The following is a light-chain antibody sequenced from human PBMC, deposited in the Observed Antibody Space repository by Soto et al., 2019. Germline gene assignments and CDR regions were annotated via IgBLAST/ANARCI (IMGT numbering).Light chain of an antibody. Sequence: DIQMTQSPSSLSASVGDRVTITCRASQSISNYLNWYQQKPGKAPRLRIYAASSLQSGVPSRFSGSRSGTDFTLTISSLQPEDFATYYCQQSYNTLLFTFGPGTKVDIK. J-gene: IGKJ3*01. CDR1: QSISNY. V-gene: IGKV1-39*01. CDR2: AAS. CDR3: QQSYNTLLFT.